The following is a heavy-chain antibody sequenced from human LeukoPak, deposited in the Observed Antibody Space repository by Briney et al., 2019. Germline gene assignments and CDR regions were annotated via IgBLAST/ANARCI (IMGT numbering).Heavy chain of an antibody. D-gene: IGHD6-13*01. J-gene: IGHJ4*02. CDR3: AREQIAAAGIVDY. V-gene: IGHV4-4*07. CDR1: GRSISSYY. CDR2: IYTSGRT. Sequence: SETLSLTCTVAGRSISSYYWSRIRQPAGKGLEWIGRIYTSGRTNYNPSLKSRVTISVEKSKNQFSLKLSSVTAADTAVYYCAREQIAAAGIVDYWGQGTLVTVSS.